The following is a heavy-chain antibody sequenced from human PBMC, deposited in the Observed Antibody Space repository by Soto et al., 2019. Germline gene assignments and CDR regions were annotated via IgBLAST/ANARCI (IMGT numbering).Heavy chain of an antibody. CDR1: GGSICRYY. V-gene: IGHV4-59*01. CDR2: IYYSGST. J-gene: IGHJ6*02. CDR3: ARATRMWSCPYYYYGMDV. D-gene: IGHD2-21*01. Sequence: LETLSLTCTVGGGSICRYYWSWFRQPPGKGLEWIGYIYYSGSTNYNPSLKSRVTISVDTSKNQFSLKLSSVTAADTAVYYCARATRMWSCPYYYYGMDVWGQGTTVTVSS.